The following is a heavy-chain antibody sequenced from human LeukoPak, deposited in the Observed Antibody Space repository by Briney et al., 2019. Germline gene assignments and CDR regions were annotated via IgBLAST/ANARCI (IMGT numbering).Heavy chain of an antibody. CDR3: ARENGYCSGGSCFSWFDP. CDR2: IGTAGDT. CDR1: GFTFSIYD. V-gene: IGHV3-13*01. D-gene: IGHD2-15*01. Sequence: GGSLRLSCAASGFTFSIYDMHWVRQATGKGLEWVSAIGTAGDTYYPGSVKGRFTISRENAKNSLYLQMNSLRAGDTAVYYCARENGYCSGGSCFSWFDPWGQGTLVTVSS. J-gene: IGHJ5*02.